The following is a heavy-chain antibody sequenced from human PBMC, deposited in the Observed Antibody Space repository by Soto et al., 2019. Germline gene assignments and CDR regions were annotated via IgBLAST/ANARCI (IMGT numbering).Heavy chain of an antibody. D-gene: IGHD2-21*02. J-gene: IGHJ4*02. V-gene: IGHV4-30-4*01. CDR2: IYYNENS. Sequence: SSETLSLTCTVSGGSISSGDHYWSWIRQPPGKGLEWIAYIYYNENSYYNPSLKSRVTISRDKSKNQLSLKLNSVTAADTAVYYCARNGDYPDRYFDSWGPGTLVT. CDR1: GGSISSGDHY. CDR3: ARNGDYPDRYFDS.